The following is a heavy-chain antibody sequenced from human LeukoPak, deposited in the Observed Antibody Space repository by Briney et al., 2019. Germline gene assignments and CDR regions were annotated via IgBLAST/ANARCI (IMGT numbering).Heavy chain of an antibody. CDR1: GFTFSSYS. CDR3: ASNYYDTSDYPVFDY. CDR2: ISSSSSYI. V-gene: IGHV3-21*01. Sequence: GGSLRLSYAASGFTFSSYSMNWVRQAPGKGLEWVSSISSSSSYIYYADSVKGRFTISRDNAKNSLYLQMNSLRAEDTAVYYCASNYYDTSDYPVFDYWGQGTLVTVSS. J-gene: IGHJ4*02. D-gene: IGHD3-22*01.